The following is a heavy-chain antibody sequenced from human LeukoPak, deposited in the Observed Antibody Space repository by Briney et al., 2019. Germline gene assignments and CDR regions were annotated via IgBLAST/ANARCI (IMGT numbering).Heavy chain of an antibody. CDR2: IIPILGIA. D-gene: IGHD5-24*01. CDR1: GGTFSSYA. J-gene: IGHJ4*02. CDR3: AREPREMATPGLDY. Sequence: SVKVSCKASGGTFSSYAISWVRQAPGQGLEWMGRIIPILGIANYAQKFQGRVTITADKSTSTAYMELSSLRSEDTAVYYCAREPREMATPGLDYWGQGTLVTVSS. V-gene: IGHV1-69*04.